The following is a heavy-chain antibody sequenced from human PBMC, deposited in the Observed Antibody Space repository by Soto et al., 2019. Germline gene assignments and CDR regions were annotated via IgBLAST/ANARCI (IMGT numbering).Heavy chain of an antibody. CDR1: GFTFSSYG. J-gene: IGHJ4*02. CDR3: ARRYYYGSGSYLDY. Sequence: GGSLRLCCAASGFTFSSYGMHWVRQAPGKGLEWVAVIWYGGSNKYYADSVKGRFTISRDNSKNTLYLQMNSLRAEDTAVYYCARRYYYGSGSYLDYWGQGTLVTVSS. CDR2: IWYGGSNK. V-gene: IGHV3-33*01. D-gene: IGHD3-10*01.